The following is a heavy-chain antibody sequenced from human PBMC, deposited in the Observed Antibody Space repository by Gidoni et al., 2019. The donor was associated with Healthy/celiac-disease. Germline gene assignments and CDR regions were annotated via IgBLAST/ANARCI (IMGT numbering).Heavy chain of an antibody. J-gene: IGHJ4*02. D-gene: IGHD2-2*02. CDR2: IYYSGST. CDR3: ASFISGYCSSTSCYTRGYFDY. CDR1: GGSISSSSYY. Sequence: QLQLQESGPGLVKPSETLSLTCTVSGGSISSSSYYWGWIRQPPGKGLEWIGSIYYSGSTYYNPSLKSRVTISVDTSKNQFSLKLSSVTAADTAVYYCASFISGYCSSTSCYTRGYFDYWGQGTLVTVSS. V-gene: IGHV4-39*01.